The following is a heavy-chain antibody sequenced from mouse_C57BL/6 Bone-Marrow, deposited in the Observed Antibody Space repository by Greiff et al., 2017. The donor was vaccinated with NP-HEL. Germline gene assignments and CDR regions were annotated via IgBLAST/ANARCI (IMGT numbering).Heavy chain of an antibody. V-gene: IGHV1-26*01. CDR1: GYTFTDYY. D-gene: IGHD3-3*01. CDR2: INPNNGGT. CDR3: ARWGLFFDY. J-gene: IGHJ2*01. Sequence: VQLQQSGPELVKPGASVKISCKASGYTFTDYYMNWVKQSHGKSLEWIGDINPNNGGTSYNQKFKGKATLTVDKSSSTAYMELRSRTAKSSAVYYCARWGLFFDYRGHGTTLSVSS.